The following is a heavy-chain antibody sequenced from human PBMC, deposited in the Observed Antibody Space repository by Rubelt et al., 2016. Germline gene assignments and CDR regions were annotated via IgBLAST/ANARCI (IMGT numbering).Heavy chain of an antibody. V-gene: IGHV1-3*01. CDR2: INAGNGNT. CDR3: AREEIGYCSGGSCYSGSGAFDI. Sequence: QVQLVQSGAEVKKPGASVKVSCKASGYTFTSYAMHWVRQAPGQRLEWVGWINAGNGNTKYSQKFQGRVTITRDTSASTAYMELSSLRSEDTAVYYWAREEIGYCSGGSCYSGSGAFDIWGQGTMVTVSS. J-gene: IGHJ3*02. CDR1: GYTFTSYA. D-gene: IGHD2-15*01.